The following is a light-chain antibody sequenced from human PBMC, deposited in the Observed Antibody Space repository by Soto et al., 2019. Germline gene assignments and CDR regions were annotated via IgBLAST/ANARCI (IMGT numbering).Light chain of an antibody. J-gene: IGKJ1*01. CDR2: AAS. V-gene: IGKV1-39*01. CDR3: QQSYSTPWT. CDR1: QSISSY. Sequence: DIQMTQSPSSLSASVGDRVTINCRASQSISSYLNWYQQKPGKAPKLLIYAASSLQSGVPSRFSGSGSGTDFPLTISSLHPEDFATYYCQQSYSTPWTFCQGTKVEIK.